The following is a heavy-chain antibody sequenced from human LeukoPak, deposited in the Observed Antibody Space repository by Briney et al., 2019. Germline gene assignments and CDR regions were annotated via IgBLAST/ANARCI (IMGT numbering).Heavy chain of an antibody. D-gene: IGHD5-18*01. CDR2: FYWDDVK. Sequence: SRPTPVDPPQTLTLTCSFSGFSLSTNGLGVGWIRQPPGLALEWLALFYWDDVKRYSLSLKSRLTVIKDTSKTQEVPTLTNVYPVDTATYYCAHRSRAYTCPWFLGVFDYCGEGTLVTVSS. J-gene: IGHJ4*02. V-gene: IGHV2-5*02. CDR1: GFSLSTNGLG. CDR3: AHRSRAYTCPWFLGVFDY.